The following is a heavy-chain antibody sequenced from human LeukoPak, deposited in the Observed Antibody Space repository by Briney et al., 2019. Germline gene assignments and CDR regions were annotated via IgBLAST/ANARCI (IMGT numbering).Heavy chain of an antibody. CDR1: GGSISSYY. J-gene: IGHJ4*02. V-gene: IGHV4-59*12. D-gene: IGHD3-10*01. Sequence: SETLSLTCTVSGGSISSYYWSWIRQPPGKGLEWIGYISYSGSTIHNPSLKSRVTISADTPKNQFSLKLSSVTAADTAVYYCARDLTYYYGSGSYLNDYWGQGTLVTVSS. CDR3: ARDLTYYYGSGSYLNDY. CDR2: ISYSGST.